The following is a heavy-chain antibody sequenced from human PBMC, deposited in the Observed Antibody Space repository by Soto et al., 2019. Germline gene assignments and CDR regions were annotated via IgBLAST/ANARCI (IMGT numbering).Heavy chain of an antibody. Sequence: QVHLQESGPGLVKPSGTLSLTCAVSGGSISSSNWWSWVRQPPGKGLEWIGKIYHSESTNFNPSLKSRVTMSIDKSKNQFSLKLVSVTAADTAIYYCAGGYDSSSPFDYGGQGTLVTVSS. V-gene: IGHV4-4*02. J-gene: IGHJ4*02. CDR1: GGSISSSNW. CDR2: IYHSEST. CDR3: AGGYDSSSPFDY. D-gene: IGHD3-22*01.